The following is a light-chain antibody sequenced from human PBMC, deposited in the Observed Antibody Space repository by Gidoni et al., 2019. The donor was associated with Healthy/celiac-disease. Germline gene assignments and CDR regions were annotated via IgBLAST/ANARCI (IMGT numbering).Light chain of an antibody. V-gene: IGKV1-33*01. Sequence: DIQMTQSPSSLSASVGDRVTITCQASQDISNYLNSYQQKPGKAPKLLIYDASNLETGVPSRFSGSGSGTDFTFTISSLQPEDIATYYCQQYDNLWTFGQGTKVEI. J-gene: IGKJ1*01. CDR3: QQYDNLWT. CDR1: QDISNY. CDR2: DAS.